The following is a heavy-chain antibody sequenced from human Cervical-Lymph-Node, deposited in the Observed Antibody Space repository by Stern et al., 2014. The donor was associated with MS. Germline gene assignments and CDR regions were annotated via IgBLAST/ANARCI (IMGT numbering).Heavy chain of an antibody. CDR3: AREGSRLN. J-gene: IGHJ4*02. CDR1: GGSVSSGSYY. CDR2: IYYSGST. Sequence: QLQLQESGPGLVKPSETLSLTCTVSGGSVSSGSYYWSWIRQPPGKGLEWIGYIYYSGSTNYNPSLKSRVTISVDTSKNQFSLKLSSVTAADTAVYYCAREGSRLNWGQGTLVTVSS. V-gene: IGHV4-61*01. D-gene: IGHD2-15*01.